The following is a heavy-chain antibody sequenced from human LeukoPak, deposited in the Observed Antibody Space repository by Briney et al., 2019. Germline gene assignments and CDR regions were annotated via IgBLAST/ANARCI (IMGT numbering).Heavy chain of an antibody. V-gene: IGHV3-30*04. D-gene: IGHD2-21*01. J-gene: IGHJ6*03. CDR1: GFTFSSYA. CDR2: ISYDGTNQ. Sequence: PGGSLRLSCSASGFTFSSYAIHWVRQAPGKGLEWVAVISYDGTNQYYADSVKDRFTISRDNAKNSLYLQMNSLRAEDTAVYYCARLLWLRMDVWGKGTTVTISS. CDR3: ARLLWLRMDV.